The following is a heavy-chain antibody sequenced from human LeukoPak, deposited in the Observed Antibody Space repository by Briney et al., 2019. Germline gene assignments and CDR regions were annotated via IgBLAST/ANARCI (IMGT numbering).Heavy chain of an antibody. CDR3: ARAALAFDY. Sequence: SQTLSLTCTVSGGSISSGSYYWSWIRQPAGKGLEWIGRIYTSGSTNYNPSLKSRVTISVDTSKNQFSLKLGSVTAADTAVYYCARAALAFDYWGQGTLVTVSS. CDR1: GGSISSGSYY. CDR2: IYTSGST. J-gene: IGHJ4*02. V-gene: IGHV4-61*02.